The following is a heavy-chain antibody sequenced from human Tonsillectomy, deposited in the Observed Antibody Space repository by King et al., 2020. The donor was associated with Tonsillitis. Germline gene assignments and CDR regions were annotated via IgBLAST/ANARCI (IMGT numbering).Heavy chain of an antibody. V-gene: IGHV4-39*07. D-gene: IGHD3-9*01. Sequence: QLQESGPGLVKPSETLSLTCTVSGGSFSSSSYYWGWIRQPPGKGLEWIGTIYYSGTTYYNPSLKSRVTISVDTSKNQFSLKLSSVTAADTAVYYCASQTYDGILTEPPNAFDIWGQGTMVTVSS. CDR2: IYYSGTT. J-gene: IGHJ3*02. CDR1: GGSFSSSSYY. CDR3: ASQTYDGILTEPPNAFDI.